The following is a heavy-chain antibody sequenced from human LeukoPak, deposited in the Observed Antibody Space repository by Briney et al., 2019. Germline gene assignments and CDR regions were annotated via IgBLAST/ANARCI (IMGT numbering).Heavy chain of an antibody. D-gene: IGHD1-26*01. CDR1: GYSISSGYY. V-gene: IGHV4-38-2*02. J-gene: IGHJ5*02. CDR3: ARLLGAASRGWFDP. Sequence: SETLSLTCTVSGYSISSGYYWGWIRQPPRKGLEWIGSIYHGGNTYYNPSLKSRVTIPLDTSKNHFSLKLTSVTAADTAVYYCARLLGAASRGWFDPWGQGTLVTVSS. CDR2: IYHGGNT.